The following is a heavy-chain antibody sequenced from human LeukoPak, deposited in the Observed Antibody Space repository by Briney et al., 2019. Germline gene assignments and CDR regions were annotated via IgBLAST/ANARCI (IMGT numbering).Heavy chain of an antibody. D-gene: IGHD3-3*01. CDR2: MSDIGPNT. J-gene: IGHJ3*02. CDR3: ARRLSLRFDAFAI. V-gene: IGHV3-23*01. CDR1: GFGVSDYA. Sequence: GGALRLSCAASGFGVSDYAMTWIRQSPGKGLEWVSSMSDIGPNTYYADSVKGRFTISRDTSKNTVFLQMNSLRAEDTALYYCARRLSLRFDAFAIWGPGTMVTVSS.